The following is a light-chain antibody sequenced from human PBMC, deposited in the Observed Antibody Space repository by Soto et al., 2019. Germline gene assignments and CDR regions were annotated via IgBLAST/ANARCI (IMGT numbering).Light chain of an antibody. CDR2: DIN. CDR1: TGAVTSDHY. Sequence: QAVVTQELSLTVSPRGSVTLTGGSSTGAVTSDHYPYWFQQKPGQAPKTLIYDINNRWSWTPARFSGSLLGGKAALTLSGAQPEDEADYYCLLSYSGVRVFGGGTKLTVL. V-gene: IGLV7-46*01. J-gene: IGLJ3*02. CDR3: LLSYSGVRV.